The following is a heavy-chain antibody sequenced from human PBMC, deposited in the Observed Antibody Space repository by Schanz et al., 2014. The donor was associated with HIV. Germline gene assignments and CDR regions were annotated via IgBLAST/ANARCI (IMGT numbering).Heavy chain of an antibody. J-gene: IGHJ6*02. D-gene: IGHD3-16*02. CDR3: ARDKPRGNYRYYYGMDV. V-gene: IGHV3-11*01. Sequence: VQLVESGGGLVKPGGSLRLSCAASGFTFSDYCMSWVRQAPGKGLEWVSCISGGGSTVQYADSVKGRFTISRDNAKNSLYLEMKTLRVEDTAVYYCARDKPRGNYRYYYGMDVWGQGTTVTVSS. CDR2: ISGGGSTV. CDR1: GFTFSDYC.